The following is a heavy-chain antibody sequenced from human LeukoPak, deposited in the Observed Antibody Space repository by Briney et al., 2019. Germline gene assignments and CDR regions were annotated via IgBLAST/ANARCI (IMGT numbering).Heavy chain of an antibody. D-gene: IGHD6-13*01. J-gene: IGHJ6*03. CDR1: GGTFSSYA. CDR2: SIPIFGTA. V-gene: IGHV1-69*06. Sequence: SVKLSCKASGGTFSSYAISWVRQAPGQGLEWMGGSIPIFGTANYAQKSQGRVTITADKSTSTAYMELSSLRSEDTAVYYCASHRATAAGHTYYYYYMDVWGKGTTVTVSS. CDR3: ASHRATAAGHTYYYYYMDV.